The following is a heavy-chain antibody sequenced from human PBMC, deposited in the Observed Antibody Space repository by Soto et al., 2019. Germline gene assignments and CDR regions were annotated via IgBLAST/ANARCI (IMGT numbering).Heavy chain of an antibody. Sequence: SETLSLTCTASGGSISSSSYYWGWIRQPPGKGLEWIGSIYYSGSTYYNPSLKSRVTISVDTSKNQFSLKLSSVTAADTAVYYCARAGEQRINWSDPWGQGTLVTVSS. CDR1: GGSISSSSYY. J-gene: IGHJ5*02. D-gene: IGHD6-25*01. V-gene: IGHV4-39*01. CDR2: IYYSGST. CDR3: ARAGEQRINWSDP.